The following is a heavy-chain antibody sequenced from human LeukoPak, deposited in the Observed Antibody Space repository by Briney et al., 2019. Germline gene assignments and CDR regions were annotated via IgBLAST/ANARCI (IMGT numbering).Heavy chain of an antibody. CDR3: AKDVGGTSVAVAGTGVVDY. CDR2: ISGSGGST. D-gene: IGHD6-19*01. Sequence: PGGSLRLSCAASGFTFSSYAMSWVRQAPGKGLEWVSAISGSGGSTYYADSVKGRFTISRDNSKNTLYLQMNSLRAEDTAVYYCAKDVGGTSVAVAGTGVVDYWGQGTLVTVSS. J-gene: IGHJ4*02. V-gene: IGHV3-23*01. CDR1: GFTFSSYA.